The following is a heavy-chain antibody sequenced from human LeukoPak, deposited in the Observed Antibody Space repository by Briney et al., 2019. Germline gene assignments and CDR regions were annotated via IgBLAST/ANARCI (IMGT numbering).Heavy chain of an antibody. CDR2: ISGSGGST. CDR3: AKDHDKGGSSWDFDY. Sequence: GGSLRLSCAASGFTFSSYAMSWVRQAPGKGLEWVSAISGSGGSTYYADSVKGRFTISRDNSKNTLYLQMNSLRAEDTAVYYCAKDHDKGGSSWDFDYWGQGTLVTVSS. J-gene: IGHJ4*02. CDR1: GFTFSSYA. D-gene: IGHD6-13*01. V-gene: IGHV3-23*01.